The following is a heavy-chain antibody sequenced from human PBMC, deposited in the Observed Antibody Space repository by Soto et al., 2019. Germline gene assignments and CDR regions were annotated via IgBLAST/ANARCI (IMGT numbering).Heavy chain of an antibody. CDR1: GGTFSSYA. J-gene: IGHJ6*03. Sequence: ASVKVSCKASGGTFSSYAISWVRQAPGQGLEWMGGIIPIFGTANYAQKFQGRVTITADESTSTAYMELSSLRSEDTAVYYCARTYSGYDSYYYYYMDVWGKGTTVTVSS. V-gene: IGHV1-69*13. CDR2: IIPIFGTA. D-gene: IGHD5-12*01. CDR3: ARTYSGYDSYYYYYMDV.